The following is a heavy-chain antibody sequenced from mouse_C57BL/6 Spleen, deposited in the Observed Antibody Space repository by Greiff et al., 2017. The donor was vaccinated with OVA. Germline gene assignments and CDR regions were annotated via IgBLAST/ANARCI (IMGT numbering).Heavy chain of an antibody. D-gene: IGHD1-1*01. CDR1: GYAFTNYL. Sequence: VQLQQSGAELVRPGTSVKVSCKASGYAFTNYLIEWVKQRPGQGLEWIGVINPGSGGTNYNEKFKGKATLTADKSSSTAYMQLNSLTSEDSAVYFCARSSFITTVVADYWGQGTTLTVSS. CDR2: INPGSGGT. J-gene: IGHJ2*01. V-gene: IGHV1-54*01. CDR3: ARSSFITTVVADY.